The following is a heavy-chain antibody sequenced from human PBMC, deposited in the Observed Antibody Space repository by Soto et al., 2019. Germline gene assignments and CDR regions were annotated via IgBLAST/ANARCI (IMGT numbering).Heavy chain of an antibody. V-gene: IGHV1-18*01. D-gene: IGHD5-18*01. Sequence: QVQLVQSGAEVKKPGASVKVSCKASGYTFTSYGISWVLQAPGQGLEWMGWISAYNGNTNYAQKLQGRGNLTTDPSTNTAYMELRSLRSDDTAVYYWARGRIQLWLHYFDYWGQGTLVTVSS. CDR3: ARGRIQLWLHYFDY. CDR2: ISAYNGNT. CDR1: GYTFTSYG. J-gene: IGHJ4*02.